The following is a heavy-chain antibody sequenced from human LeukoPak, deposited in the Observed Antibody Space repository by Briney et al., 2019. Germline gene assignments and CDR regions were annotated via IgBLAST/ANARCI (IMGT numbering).Heavy chain of an antibody. CDR1: GGSFSGYY. CDR2: INHSGST. D-gene: IGHD4-17*01. CDR3: ATDSQRSAFDI. V-gene: IGHV4-34*01. Sequence: SETLSLTCAVYGGSFSGYYWSWIRQPPGKGLEWIGDINHSGSTNYNPSLKSRVTISVDTSKNQFSLKLSSVAAADTAVYYCATDSQRSAFDIWGQGTMVTVSS. J-gene: IGHJ3*02.